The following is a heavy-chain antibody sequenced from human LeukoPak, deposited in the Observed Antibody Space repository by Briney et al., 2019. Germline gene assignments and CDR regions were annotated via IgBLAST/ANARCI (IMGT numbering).Heavy chain of an antibody. J-gene: IGHJ6*02. CDR1: GYTFTSYY. D-gene: IGHD3-10*01. CDR2: INPSGGST. CDR3: ARAGSYYTPYYYHGMDV. Sequence: ASVKVSCKASGYTFTSYYMHWVRQAPGQGLEWMGIINPSGGSTSYAQKFQGRVTMTRDTSTSTVYMELSSLRSEDTAVYYCARAGSYYTPYYYHGMDVWGQGTTVTVSS. V-gene: IGHV1-46*01.